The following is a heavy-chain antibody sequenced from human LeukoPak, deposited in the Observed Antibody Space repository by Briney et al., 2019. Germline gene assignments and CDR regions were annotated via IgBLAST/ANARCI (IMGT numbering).Heavy chain of an antibody. D-gene: IGHD6-13*01. V-gene: IGHV4-34*01. CDR3: ARTGYSSSWYSIEYFQH. CDR1: GGSFSGYY. Sequence: SETLSLTCAVYGGSFSGYYWSWIRQPPGKGLEWIGEINHSGSTNYNPSLKGRVTISVDTSKNQFSLKLSSVTAADTAVYYCARTGYSSSWYSIEYFQHWGQGTLVTVSS. CDR2: INHSGST. J-gene: IGHJ1*01.